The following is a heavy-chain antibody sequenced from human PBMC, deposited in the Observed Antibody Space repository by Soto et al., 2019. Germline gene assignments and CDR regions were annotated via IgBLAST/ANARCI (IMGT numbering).Heavy chain of an antibody. Sequence: QVQLVQSGAEVKKPGSSVKVSCKVSGGIFSSYAISWVRQAPGQGLEWMGGIITILGTTNYSRNFQGRVTITADESTSRAYMELTNLRSDDTAVYYCARWGRYRNWYFDLWGRGTLVTVSS. CDR2: IITILGTT. V-gene: IGHV1-69*01. CDR1: GGIFSSYA. D-gene: IGHD3-16*01. J-gene: IGHJ2*01. CDR3: ARWGRYRNWYFDL.